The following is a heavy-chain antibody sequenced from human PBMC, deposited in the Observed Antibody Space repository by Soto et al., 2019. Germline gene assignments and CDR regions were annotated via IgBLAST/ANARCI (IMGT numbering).Heavy chain of an antibody. Sequence: GGSMRLSCVASGFTFRNHAMTWVRQAPGKGLEWVSGISGSGTMKYYADSVRGHFIISRENAKNTLHLQMDNLRVEDTAVYYCAKEAEENEQVPIPGDNWGQGTLVTVSS. CDR1: GFTFRNHA. J-gene: IGHJ4*02. CDR2: ISGSGTMK. V-gene: IGHV3-23*01. D-gene: IGHD2-2*02. CDR3: AKEAEENEQVPIPGDN.